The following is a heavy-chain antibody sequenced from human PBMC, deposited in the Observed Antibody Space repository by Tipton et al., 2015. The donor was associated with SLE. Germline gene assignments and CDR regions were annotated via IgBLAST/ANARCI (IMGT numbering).Heavy chain of an antibody. J-gene: IGHJ5*02. Sequence: TLSLTCTVSGGSIRDYYWSWIRQPPGKGLEWIGHIYTSGTTYNPSLKSRVTISVDTSKNQFSLKLSSVTAADTAVYYCAREASYCGGDCYPSWFDPWGQGTLVTVSS. D-gene: IGHD2-21*01. CDR1: GGSIRDYY. V-gene: IGHV4-4*09. CDR2: IYTSGTT. CDR3: AREASYCGGDCYPSWFDP.